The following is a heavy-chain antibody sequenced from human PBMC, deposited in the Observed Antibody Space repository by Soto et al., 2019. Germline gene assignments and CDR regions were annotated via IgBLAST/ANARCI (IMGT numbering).Heavy chain of an antibody. CDR1: GGSISSGDYY. V-gene: IGHV4-30-4*01. D-gene: IGHD3-3*01. CDR2: IYYSGST. Sequence: SETLSLTCTVSGGSISSGDYYWSWIRQPPGKGLEWIGYIYYSGSTYYNPSLKSRVTISVDTSKNQFSLKLSSVTAADTAVYYCARAYYDFWSGYYRAFDYWGQGTLVTVSS. J-gene: IGHJ4*02. CDR3: ARAYYDFWSGYYRAFDY.